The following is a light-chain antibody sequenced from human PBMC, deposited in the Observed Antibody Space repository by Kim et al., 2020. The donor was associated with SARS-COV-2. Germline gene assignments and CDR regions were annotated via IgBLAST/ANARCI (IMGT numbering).Light chain of an antibody. CDR3: QTWDSITVV. V-gene: IGLV3-1*01. CDR2: QDT. J-gene: IGLJ2*01. CDR1: KLGDKY. Sequence: SVSPVQTASLTCSGDKLGDKYACWYQQKPGQSPVLVIYQDTKRPSGIPERFSGSNSGNTATLTISGTQAMDEADYYCQTWDSITVVFGGGTQLTVL.